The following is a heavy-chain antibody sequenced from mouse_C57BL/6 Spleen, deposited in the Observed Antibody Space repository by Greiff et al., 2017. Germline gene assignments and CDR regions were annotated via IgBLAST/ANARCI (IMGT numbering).Heavy chain of an antibody. CDR3: ARKWVVADAMDY. D-gene: IGHD1-1*01. Sequence: VQLQQSGPGLVQPSQSLSITCTVSGFSLTSYGVHWVRQSPGKGLEWLGVIWRGGSTDYNAAFISRLSISKDNSKSQVFFKMNSLQADDTAIYYCARKWVVADAMDYWGQGTSVTVSS. J-gene: IGHJ4*01. V-gene: IGHV2-2*01. CDR1: GFSLTSYG. CDR2: IWRGGST.